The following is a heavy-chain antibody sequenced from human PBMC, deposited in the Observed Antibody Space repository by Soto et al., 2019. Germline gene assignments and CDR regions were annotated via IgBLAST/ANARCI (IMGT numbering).Heavy chain of an antibody. V-gene: IGHV3-53*01. D-gene: IGHD6-19*01. CDR1: GFIVSDI. Sequence: GGSLRLSCSVAGFIVSDIMSWVLQAPGKGLECVSFIHSDGSTHYADSVRGRFTISRDNSKNTLYLQMDRLRVDDTAVYFCARDASGPFDYWGQGTLVTVSS. CDR3: ARDASGPFDY. J-gene: IGHJ4*02. CDR2: IHSDGST.